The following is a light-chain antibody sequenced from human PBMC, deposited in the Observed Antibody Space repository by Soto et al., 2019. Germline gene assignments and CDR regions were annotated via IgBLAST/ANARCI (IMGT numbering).Light chain of an antibody. Sequence: QSALTQPASVSGSPGQSITISCTGTSSDVGGYNYVCWFQQHPGKAPKLMIYDVANRSSGVSNRFSGSKSGNTASLTISGLQADDEADYYCSSYTSSSTHVVFGGGTKLTVL. V-gene: IGLV2-14*01. CDR1: SSDVGGYNY. CDR3: SSYTSSSTHVV. CDR2: DVA. J-gene: IGLJ2*01.